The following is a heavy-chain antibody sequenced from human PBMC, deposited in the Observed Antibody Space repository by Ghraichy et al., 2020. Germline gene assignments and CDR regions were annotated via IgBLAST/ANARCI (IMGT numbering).Heavy chain of an antibody. J-gene: IGHJ6*02. CDR3: ARHALRDVEMATSRGMGMDV. D-gene: IGHD5-24*01. CDR2: IYYSGST. V-gene: IGHV4-39*01. Sequence: SETLSLTCTVSGGSISSSSYYWGWIRQPPGKGLEWIGSIYYSGSTYYNPSLKSRVTISVDTSKNQFSLKLSSVTAADTTVYYCARHALRDVEMATSRGMGMDVWGQGTTVTVSS. CDR1: GGSISSSSYY.